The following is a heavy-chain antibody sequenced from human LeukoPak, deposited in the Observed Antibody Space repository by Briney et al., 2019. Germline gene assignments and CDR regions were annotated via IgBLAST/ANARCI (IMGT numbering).Heavy chain of an antibody. D-gene: IGHD2-2*01. J-gene: IGHJ5*02. Sequence: ASVKVSCKASGYTFTGYYMHWVRQAPGQGLEWMGRINPNSGGTNYAQKFQGRVTMTRDTSTSTAYMELSRLRSDDTAVYYCATLENIVVVPAGWFDPWGKGTLVTVSS. CDR2: INPNSGGT. V-gene: IGHV1-2*06. CDR3: ATLENIVVVPAGWFDP. CDR1: GYTFTGYY.